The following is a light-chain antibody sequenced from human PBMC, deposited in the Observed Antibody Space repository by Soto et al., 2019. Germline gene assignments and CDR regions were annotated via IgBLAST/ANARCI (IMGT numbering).Light chain of an antibody. CDR3: QQYNNWPPIT. CDR2: DAS. CDR1: QSVSRTY. V-gene: IGKV3D-15*01. Sequence: EIVLTQSPGTLSWSPGERSTLSCSASQSVSRTYLGWYQQKPGQAPRLLVYDASTRATGVPDRFSGSGSGTEFTLTISSLQSEDFAVYYCQQYNNWPPITFGQGTRLEIK. J-gene: IGKJ5*01.